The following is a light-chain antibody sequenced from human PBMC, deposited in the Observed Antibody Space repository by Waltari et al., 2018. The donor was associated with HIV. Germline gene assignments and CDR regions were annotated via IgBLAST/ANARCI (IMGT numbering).Light chain of an antibody. CDR1: NIGSKS. CDR2: SDS. CDR3: QVWDSSSDHVV. V-gene: IGLV3-21*02. J-gene: IGLJ2*01. Sequence: SYVLTQPPSVSVAPGQSARLPCGGNNIGSKSVHWYQQKPGQAPVLIVYSDSDRPSGIPERFSGSNSGNTATLTISRVEAGDEADYYCQVWDSSSDHVVFGEGTKLTVL.